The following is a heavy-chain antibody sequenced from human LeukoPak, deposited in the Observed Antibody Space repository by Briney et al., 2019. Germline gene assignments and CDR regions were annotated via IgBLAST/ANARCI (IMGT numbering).Heavy chain of an antibody. CDR1: GFTFSSYA. Sequence: PGGSLRLSCAASGFTFSSYAMSWVRQAPGKGLEWVSAISGSGGSTYYADSVKGRFTISRDNSRNTLYLQMNSLRAEDTAVYYCAKGYSSQQTYFDYWGQGTLVTVSS. V-gene: IGHV3-23*01. CDR2: ISGSGGST. J-gene: IGHJ4*02. CDR3: AKGYSSQQTYFDY. D-gene: IGHD6-13*01.